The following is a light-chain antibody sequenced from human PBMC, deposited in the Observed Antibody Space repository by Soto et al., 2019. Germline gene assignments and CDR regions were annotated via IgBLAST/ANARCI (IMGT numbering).Light chain of an antibody. CDR2: GAS. CDR1: QSVTSS. CDR3: QQYNNWPRT. Sequence: EIVMTQSPATLSVSPGERATLSCRASQSVTSSLAWYQQRPGQAPRLLIYGASNRATGIPARFSGSGSGTEFTLTISSLQSEDFAVYYCQQYNNWPRTFGQGTKVDIK. J-gene: IGKJ1*01. V-gene: IGKV3-15*01.